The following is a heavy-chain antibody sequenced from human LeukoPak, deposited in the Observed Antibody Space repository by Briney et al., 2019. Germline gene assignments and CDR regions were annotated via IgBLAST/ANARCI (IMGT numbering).Heavy chain of an antibody. D-gene: IGHD3-22*01. J-gene: IGHJ4*02. CDR3: ARSYYYDTCFDY. CDR1: GFSLGTRGMC. Sequence: SGPSLVKPPQTLTLTCTFSGFSLGTRGMCVSWIRQPPGKALEWLSRIDWDDDKYYSTSLKTRLTSSKDTSKNQVVLTMTNMDPVDTATYYCARSYYYDTCFDYWGQGTLVTVSS. CDR2: IDWDDDK. V-gene: IGHV2-70*11.